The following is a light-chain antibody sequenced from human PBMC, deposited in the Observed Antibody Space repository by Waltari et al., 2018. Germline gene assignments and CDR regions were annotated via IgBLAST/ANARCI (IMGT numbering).Light chain of an antibody. Sequence: DIVMTQSPYSLAVSLGERATINCKSSLSVLYSPNNKNYLAWYQHKPGQPPKLLLYWSSTREAGVPDRFSGSGSGTDFTLTINSLQAEDVAVYYCQQYHTTPYTFGQGTKLEIK. J-gene: IGKJ2*01. CDR1: LSVLYSPNNKNY. CDR2: WSS. V-gene: IGKV4-1*01. CDR3: QQYHTTPYT.